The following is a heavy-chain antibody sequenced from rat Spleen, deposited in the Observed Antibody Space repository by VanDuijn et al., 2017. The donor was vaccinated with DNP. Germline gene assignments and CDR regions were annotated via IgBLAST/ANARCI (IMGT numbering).Heavy chain of an antibody. CDR2: IGSPAYAP. J-gene: IGHJ2*01. Sequence: EVQLVESGGGLVQPGRSLKLSCAASGFTFSAYYMAWVRQAPAKGLEWVAYIGSPAYAPYYAASVKGRFTISRDNAKSTLYLQMNTLRSEDMATYYCVRWNSGHFDYWGQGVRVTVSS. CDR1: GFTFSAYY. CDR3: VRWNSGHFDY. V-gene: IGHV5-22*01. D-gene: IGHD4-3*01.